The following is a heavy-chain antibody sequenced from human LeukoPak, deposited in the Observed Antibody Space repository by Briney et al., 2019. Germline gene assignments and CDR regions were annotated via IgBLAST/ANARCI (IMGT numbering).Heavy chain of an antibody. D-gene: IGHD6-19*01. CDR3: AREGYSSGGGWFDP. V-gene: IGHV3-74*01. J-gene: IGHJ5*02. CDR2: INSDGSST. CDR1: GFTFSSYW. Sequence: GGSLRLSCAASGFTFSSYWMHWVRQAPGKGLVWVSRINSDGSSTSYADSVKGRFTISRDNAKNTLYLQMNSLRAEDTAVYYCAREGYSSGGGWFDPWGQGTLVTVSS.